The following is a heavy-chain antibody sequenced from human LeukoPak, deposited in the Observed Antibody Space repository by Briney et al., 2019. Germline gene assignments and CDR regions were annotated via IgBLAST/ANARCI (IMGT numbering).Heavy chain of an antibody. V-gene: IGHV1-46*01. CDR1: GYTFTSYY. D-gene: IGHD6-13*01. CDR3: ASRYIAAAGRVFDY. J-gene: IGHJ4*02. CDR2: INPSGGST. Sequence: GASVKVSCKASGYTFTSYYMHWVRQAPGQGLERKGIINPSGGSTSYAQKFQGTVTMTRDTSTSTVYMELNSLRSEDTAVYYCASRYIAAAGRVFDYWGQGTLVTVSS.